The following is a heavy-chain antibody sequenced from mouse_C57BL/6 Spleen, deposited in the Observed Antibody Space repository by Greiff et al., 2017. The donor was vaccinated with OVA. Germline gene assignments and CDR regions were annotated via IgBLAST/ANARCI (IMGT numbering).Heavy chain of an antibody. D-gene: IGHD2-3*01. CDR2: ISGGGGNT. J-gene: IGHJ2*01. CDR1: GFTFSSYT. Sequence: EVMLVESGGGLVKPGGSLKLSCAASGFTFSSYTMSWVRQTPEKRLEWVATISGGGGNTYYPDSVKGRFTISRDNAKNTLYLQMSSLRSEDTALYYCARRDDGYYYFDYWGQGTTLTVSS. CDR3: ARRDDGYYYFDY. V-gene: IGHV5-9*01.